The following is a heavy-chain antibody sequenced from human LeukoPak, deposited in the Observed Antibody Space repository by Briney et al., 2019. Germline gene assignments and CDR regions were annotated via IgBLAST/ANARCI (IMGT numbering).Heavy chain of an antibody. V-gene: IGHV1-2*02. CDR2: IIPNTGGT. Sequence: GASVKVSCKASGYTFTGYYIHWVRQAPGQGLEWMGWIIPNTGGTNYAQKFQGRVTMTRDTSISTAYMELSRLRSDDTAVYYCARVQVYSNYRYFDLWGRGTLVTVSS. J-gene: IGHJ2*01. D-gene: IGHD4-11*01. CDR3: ARVQVYSNYRYFDL. CDR1: GYTFTGYY.